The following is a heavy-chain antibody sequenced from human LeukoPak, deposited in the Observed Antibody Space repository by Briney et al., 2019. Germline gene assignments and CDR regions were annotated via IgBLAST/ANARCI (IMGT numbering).Heavy chain of an antibody. D-gene: IGHD6-19*01. V-gene: IGHV6-1*01. CDR1: GDSVSSNSAA. CDR3: ARVKGSTSGWNPFDY. J-gene: IGHJ4*02. Sequence: SQTLSLTCAISGDSVSSNSAAWSWIRQSPSRGLEWLGRTYYRSKWYNDYAVSVKSRVTINPDTSKNHFSPQLNSVTPEDTAVYYCARVKGSTSGWNPFDYWGQGTLVTVSS. CDR2: TYYRSKWYN.